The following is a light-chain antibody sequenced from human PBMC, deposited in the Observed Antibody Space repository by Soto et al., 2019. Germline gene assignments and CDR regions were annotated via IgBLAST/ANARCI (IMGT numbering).Light chain of an antibody. J-gene: IGKJ4*01. Sequence: EIVMTQSPATLSVSPGERATLSCRASQSVSSNLAWYQQKPGQAPRLLIYGASTRATGIPARFSGSGSGTDFTLNISSLQSEDFAVYYCQHYNNWPPLTFGGGTKVEIK. V-gene: IGKV3-15*01. CDR2: GAS. CDR1: QSVSSN. CDR3: QHYNNWPPLT.